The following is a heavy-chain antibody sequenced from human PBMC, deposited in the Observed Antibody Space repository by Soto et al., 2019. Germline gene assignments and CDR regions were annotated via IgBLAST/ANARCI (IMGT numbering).Heavy chain of an antibody. CDR2: ISSSSDYI. Sequence: GGSLRLSCAASGLTFSSYSMNWVRQAPGKWLEWVSCISSSSDYIYYADSVKGRFTISRDNAKNSLYLQMNSLSAEDTAVYYCARDQTPRVDSSGWTYYYYSMDVWGKGTTVTVSS. CDR1: GLTFSSYS. CDR3: ARDQTPRVDSSGWTYYYYSMDV. D-gene: IGHD6-19*01. V-gene: IGHV3-21*01. J-gene: IGHJ6*03.